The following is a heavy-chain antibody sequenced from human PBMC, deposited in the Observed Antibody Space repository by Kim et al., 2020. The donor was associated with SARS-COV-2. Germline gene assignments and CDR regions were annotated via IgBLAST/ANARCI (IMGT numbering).Heavy chain of an antibody. Sequence: SETLSLTCTVSGGSISSGDYYWSWIRQPPGKGLEWIGYIYYSGSTYNNPSLKIRVPISEETSKNQFSLKLSSVTAAATAVYYCARVPQAVAGFYYYYYGMDVWGQGTTVTVSS. CDR2: IYYSGST. J-gene: IGHJ6*02. D-gene: IGHD6-19*01. CDR3: ARVPQAVAGFYYYYYGMDV. CDR1: GGSISSGDYY. V-gene: IGHV4-30-4*01.